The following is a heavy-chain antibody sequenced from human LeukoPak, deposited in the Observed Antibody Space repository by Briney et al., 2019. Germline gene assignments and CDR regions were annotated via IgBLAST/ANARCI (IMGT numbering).Heavy chain of an antibody. CDR3: TKFDY. CDR1: GFTFHNHA. J-gene: IGHJ4*02. V-gene: IGHV3-23*01. CDR2: ISGSDGST. Sequence: PGGSLRLSCAASGFTFHNHAMTWVRQAPGKGLEWVSSISGSDGSTFYTDSVRGRFTVSRDNSENTLYLQLSNLRPEDTAVYFCTKFDYWGQGTLVTVSS.